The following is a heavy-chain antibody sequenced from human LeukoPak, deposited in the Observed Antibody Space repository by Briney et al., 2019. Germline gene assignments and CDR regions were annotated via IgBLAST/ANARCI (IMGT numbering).Heavy chain of an antibody. D-gene: IGHD6-19*01. CDR2: IYYSGST. Sequence: SGTLSLTCTASGGFISSYYLSWIRQPPGKGLEWIAYIYYSGSTNSYPSLKSRVTISVDTSKNQFSLKLSSVTAADTAVYYCARGGVAVAGIPIEYYFDYWGQGTLVTVSS. J-gene: IGHJ4*02. V-gene: IGHV4-59*01. CDR3: ARGGVAVAGIPIEYYFDY. CDR1: GGFISSYY.